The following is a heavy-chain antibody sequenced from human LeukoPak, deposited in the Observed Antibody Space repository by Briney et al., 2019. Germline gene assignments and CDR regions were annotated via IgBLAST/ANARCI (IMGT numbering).Heavy chain of an antibody. CDR2: IYHTGST. D-gene: IGHD3-10*01. Sequence: TSETLSLTCSVSGGSVYNDLFFWTWIRQPPGEGLEWIGYIYHTGSTYYNPSLKGRVTKSVDRSKNQFSLNLNFVTAADTALYYCARGDGSGSGRWFDPWGQGTLITVSS. V-gene: IGHV4-30-2*01. CDR1: GGSVYNDLFF. CDR3: ARGDGSGSGRWFDP. J-gene: IGHJ5*02.